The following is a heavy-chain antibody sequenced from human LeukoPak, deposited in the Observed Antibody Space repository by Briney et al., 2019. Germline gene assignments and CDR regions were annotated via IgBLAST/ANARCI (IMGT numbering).Heavy chain of an antibody. CDR3: AREEYRAEYSGYDKDY. CDR2: ISAYNGNT. V-gene: IGHV1-18*01. Sequence: ASVKVSCKASGYTFTSYGISWVRQAPGQGLEWMGWISAYNGNTNYAQKLQGRVTMTTDTSTSTAYMELRSLRSDDTAVYYCAREEYRAEYSGYDKDYWGQGTLVTVSS. D-gene: IGHD5-12*01. CDR1: GYTFTSYG. J-gene: IGHJ4*02.